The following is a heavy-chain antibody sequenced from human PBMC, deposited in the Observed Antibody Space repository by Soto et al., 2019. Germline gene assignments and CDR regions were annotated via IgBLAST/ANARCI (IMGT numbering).Heavy chain of an antibody. V-gene: IGHV4-4*07. CDR3: ARDGHYYDSGCFDP. J-gene: IGHJ5*02. Sequence: SETLSLTCTVSGGSISSYYWSWIRQPAGKGLEWIGRIYTSGSTNYNPSLKSRVTMSVDTSKNQFSLKLSSVTAADTAVYYCARDGHYYDSGCFDPWGQGTLVTVSS. CDR2: IYTSGST. D-gene: IGHD3-22*01. CDR1: GGSISSYY.